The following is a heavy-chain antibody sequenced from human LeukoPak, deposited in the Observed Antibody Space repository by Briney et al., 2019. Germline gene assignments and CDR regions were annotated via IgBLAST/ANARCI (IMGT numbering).Heavy chain of an antibody. CDR1: GFTFGDYA. Sequence: GSLRLSCTASGFTFGDYAMSWVRQPPGMGLEWIGTFCRNGGTYYNPSLKSRVLILEDTSKNEFSLRLSSVTAADTAVYYCARVCCYFDSGSKPNRLDPWGQGTLVTVSS. V-gene: IGHV4-38-2*02. D-gene: IGHD3-10*01. CDR2: FCRNGGT. J-gene: IGHJ5*02. CDR3: ARVCCYFDSGSKPNRLDP.